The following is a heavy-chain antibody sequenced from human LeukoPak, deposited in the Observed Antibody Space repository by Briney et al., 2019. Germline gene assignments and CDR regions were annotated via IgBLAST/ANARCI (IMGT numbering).Heavy chain of an antibody. V-gene: IGHV4-59*08. CDR1: GGSISSYY. D-gene: IGHD3-10*01. CDR2: IYYSGST. Sequence: PSETLSLTCTVSGGSISSYYWSWIRQPPGKGLEWIGYIYYSGSTNYNPSLKSRVTISVDTSKNQFSLKLSFVTAADTAVYYCARITMVRGVIYYYYYGMDVWGQGTTVTVSS. J-gene: IGHJ6*02. CDR3: ARITMVRGVIYYYYYGMDV.